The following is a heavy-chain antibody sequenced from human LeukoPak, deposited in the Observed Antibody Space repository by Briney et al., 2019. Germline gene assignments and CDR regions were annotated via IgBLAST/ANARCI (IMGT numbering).Heavy chain of an antibody. CDR1: GASFNTYY. Sequence: SETLSLTCAVYGASFNTYYWTWVRQSPDKGLEWIGEVKHDGDTNVNPSLRSRVVMSVDASKNQFSLKMTSVTAADTAIYFCARGPVALPNDRLSLFFDFWGQGTLVTVSS. CDR2: VKHDGDT. D-gene: IGHD2-8*01. J-gene: IGHJ5*01. CDR3: ARGPVALPNDRLSLFFDF. V-gene: IGHV4-34*01.